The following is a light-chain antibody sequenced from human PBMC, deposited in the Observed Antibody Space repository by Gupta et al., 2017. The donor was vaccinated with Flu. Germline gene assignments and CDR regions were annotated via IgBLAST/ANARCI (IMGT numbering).Light chain of an antibody. CDR1: LPIRTY. V-gene: IGKV1-39*01. CDR2: GAS. J-gene: IGKJ4*01. CDR3: QQTYSPPLT. Sequence: DIQMTQSPSSLSAPVGDRVTITCRESLPIRTYLTWYQQKPGKAPELLIYGASILPGVVPSMFSGVGSRTDSPLTITRLQPEDFATYYCQQTYSPPLTFGGGTKVE.